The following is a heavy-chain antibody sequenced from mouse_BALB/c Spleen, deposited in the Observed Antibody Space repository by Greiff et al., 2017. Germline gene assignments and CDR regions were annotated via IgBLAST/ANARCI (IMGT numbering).Heavy chain of an antibody. CDR3: ARNYYGSSFMDY. CDR1: GFTFSSFG. J-gene: IGHJ4*01. D-gene: IGHD1-1*01. CDR2: ISSGSSTI. Sequence: EVQRVESGGGLVQPGGSRKLSCAASGFTFSSFGMHWVRQAPEKGLEWVAYISSGSSTIYYADTVKGRFTISRDNPKNTLFLQMTSLRSEDTAMYYCARNYYGSSFMDYWGQGTSVTVSS. V-gene: IGHV5-17*02.